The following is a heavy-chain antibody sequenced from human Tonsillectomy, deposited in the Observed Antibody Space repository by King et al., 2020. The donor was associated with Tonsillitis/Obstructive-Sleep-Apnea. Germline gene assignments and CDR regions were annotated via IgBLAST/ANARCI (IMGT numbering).Heavy chain of an antibody. V-gene: IGHV4-59*08. D-gene: IGHD3-3*01. Sequence: VQLQESGPGLMKPSETLSLTCTVSGGSISNYYWSWIRQPPGKGLEWIGYIYYSGSTNYNPSLKSRVTISVDTSKNQFSLKLSSVTAADTAVYYCARQPTYYDFWSGYNWFDPWGQGTLVTVSS. CDR2: IYYSGST. CDR3: ARQPTYYDFWSGYNWFDP. J-gene: IGHJ5*02. CDR1: GGSISNYY.